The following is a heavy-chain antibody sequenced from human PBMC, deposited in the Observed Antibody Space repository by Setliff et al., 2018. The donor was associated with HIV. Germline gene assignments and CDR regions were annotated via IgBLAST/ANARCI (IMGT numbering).Heavy chain of an antibody. D-gene: IGHD3-10*01. J-gene: IGHJ6*02. V-gene: IGHV3-66*01. CDR2: IYKAGKT. CDR1: GFRVTDTY. Sequence: GGSLRLSCEASGFRVTDTYMAWVRQAPGKGLEWVTLIYKAGKTYYADFVKGRFTISRDNAKNSMDLQMNSLRAEDTAIYYCARKLRPGHGVDVWGQGTTVTVSS. CDR3: ARKLRPGHGVDV.